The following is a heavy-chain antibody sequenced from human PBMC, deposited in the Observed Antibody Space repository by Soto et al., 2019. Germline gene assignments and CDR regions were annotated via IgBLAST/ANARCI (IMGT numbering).Heavy chain of an antibody. J-gene: IGHJ4*02. CDR2: ISGYNANT. CDR1: GYTFTRYG. Sequence: GASVKVSCKASGYTFTRYGISWVRQAPGQGLEWMGWISGYNANTNYAENLQGRVTMTTDTSTNTAYMELRSLRSDDTAMYYCARVGIFGVVVPLLDSWGQGTLVTVSS. CDR3: ARVGIFGVVVPLLDS. V-gene: IGHV1-18*04. D-gene: IGHD3-3*01.